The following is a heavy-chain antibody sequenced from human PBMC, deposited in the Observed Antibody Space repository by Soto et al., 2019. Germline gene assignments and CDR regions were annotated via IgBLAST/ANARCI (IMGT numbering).Heavy chain of an antibody. CDR2: IKKDRSEK. CDR3: ASSFLPPFDFLSGTWAYYGMDV. V-gene: IGHV3-7*01. D-gene: IGHD3-3*01. Sequence: GGSLRLSCAASGFTFSSYWMSWVRQAPGKGLEWVANIKKDRSEKYYVDSVKGRFTISRDNAKNSLYLKMNSMRAEDTAVYYCASSFLPPFDFLSGTWAYYGMDVWGQGTTVTVSS. J-gene: IGHJ6*02. CDR1: GFTFSSYW.